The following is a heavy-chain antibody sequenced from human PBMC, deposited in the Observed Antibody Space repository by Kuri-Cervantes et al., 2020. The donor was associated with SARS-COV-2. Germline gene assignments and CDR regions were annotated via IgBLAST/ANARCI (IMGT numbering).Heavy chain of an antibody. V-gene: IGHV3-49*03. Sequence: GRSLRLSCTASGFTLGDYVMTWFRQAPGKGLEWIGFIRNRAYGGTTELAASVRGRFSMSRDDSKGIAYLHLNSLKTEDTAVYYCSREPNSGSFVYFDYWGQGTLVTVSS. J-gene: IGHJ4*02. CDR3: SREPNSGSFVYFDY. D-gene: IGHD1-26*01. CDR1: GFTLGDYV. CDR2: IRNRAYGGTT.